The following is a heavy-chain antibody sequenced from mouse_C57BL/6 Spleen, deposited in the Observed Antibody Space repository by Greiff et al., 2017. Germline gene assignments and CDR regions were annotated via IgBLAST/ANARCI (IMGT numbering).Heavy chain of an antibody. CDR1: GYTFTDYE. Sequence: LVESGAELVRPGASVTLSCKASGYTFTDYEMHWVKQTPVHGLEWIGAIDPETGGTAYNQKFKGKAILTADKSSSTAYMELRSLTSEDSAVYYCTIYYDYDGRFAYWGQGTLVTVSA. J-gene: IGHJ3*01. CDR3: TIYYDYDGRFAY. V-gene: IGHV1-15*01. CDR2: IDPETGGT. D-gene: IGHD2-4*01.